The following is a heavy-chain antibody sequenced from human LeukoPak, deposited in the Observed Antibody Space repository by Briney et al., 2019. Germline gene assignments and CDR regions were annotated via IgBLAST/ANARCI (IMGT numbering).Heavy chain of an antibody. CDR3: ARAGMARINWFDP. CDR2: IIPIFGTA. D-gene: IGHD1-14*01. J-gene: IGHJ5*02. V-gene: IGHV1-69*13. CDR1: GGTFSSYA. Sequence: SVTVSCKASGGTFSSYAISWVRQAPGQGLEWMGGIIPIFGTANYAQKFQGRVTITADESTSTAYMELSSLRSEDTAVYYCARAGMARINWFDPWGQGTLVTVSS.